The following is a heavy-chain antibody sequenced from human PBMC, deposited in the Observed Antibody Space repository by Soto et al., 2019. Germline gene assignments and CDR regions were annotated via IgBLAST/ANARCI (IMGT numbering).Heavy chain of an antibody. CDR3: ARGGYSYVFYYYYGMDV. J-gene: IGHJ6*02. Sequence: SETLSLTCAVYGGSFSGFYWSWIRQPPGKGLEWIGEINHSGSTNYNPSLKSRVTISVDTSKNQFSLKLSSVTAADTAVYYCARGGYSYVFYYYYGMDVWGQGTTVTVS. D-gene: IGHD5-18*01. V-gene: IGHV4-34*01. CDR2: INHSGST. CDR1: GGSFSGFY.